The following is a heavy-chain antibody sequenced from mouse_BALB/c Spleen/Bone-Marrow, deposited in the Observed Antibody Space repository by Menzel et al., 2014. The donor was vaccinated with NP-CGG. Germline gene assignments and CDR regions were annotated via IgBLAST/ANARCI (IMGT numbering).Heavy chain of an antibody. V-gene: IGHV1-4*01. Sequence: QFHVKQSGAELARPGASVKMSCKASGYTFTSYTMHWVKQRPGQGLEWIGYINPSSGYTNYNQKFKDKATLTADKSSSTAYMQLSSLTSEDSAVYYCARFFYDYDGPWFAYWGQGTLVTVSA. J-gene: IGHJ3*01. D-gene: IGHD2-4*01. CDR1: GYTFTSYT. CDR2: INPSSGYT. CDR3: ARFFYDYDGPWFAY.